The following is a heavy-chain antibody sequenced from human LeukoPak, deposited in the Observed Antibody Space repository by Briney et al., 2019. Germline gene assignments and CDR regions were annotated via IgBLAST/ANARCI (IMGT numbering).Heavy chain of an antibody. CDR3: ARGRWDGYSVDY. D-gene: IGHD5-24*01. V-gene: IGHV3-30*03. J-gene: IGHJ4*02. CDR2: ISYDGSNK. CDR1: GFTFSNYG. Sequence: PGGSLRLSCAASGFTFSNYGMHWVRQAPGKGLEWVSVISYDGSNKYYADSVKGRFTISRDNSKNTLYLQMNSLRAEDTAVYYCARGRWDGYSVDYWGQGTLVTVSS.